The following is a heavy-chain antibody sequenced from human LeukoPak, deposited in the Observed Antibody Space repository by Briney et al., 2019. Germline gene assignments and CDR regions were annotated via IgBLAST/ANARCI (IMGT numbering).Heavy chain of an antibody. D-gene: IGHD5-24*01. CDR1: GFTFSSYG. V-gene: IGHV3-30*02. CDR2: IRYDGSNK. Sequence: AGGSLRLSCAASGFTFSSYGMHWVRQAPGKGLEWVAFIRYDGSNKYYADSVKGRFTISRDNSKNTLYLQMNSLRAEDTAVYYCARRDGYNYVAFDIWGQGTMVTVSS. J-gene: IGHJ3*02. CDR3: ARRDGYNYVAFDI.